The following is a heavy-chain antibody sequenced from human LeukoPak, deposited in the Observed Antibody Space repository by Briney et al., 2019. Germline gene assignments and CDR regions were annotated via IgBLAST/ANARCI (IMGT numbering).Heavy chain of an antibody. J-gene: IGHJ4*02. CDR1: GGTFSSYA. CDR2: IDPSGGST. V-gene: IGHV1-46*01. CDR3: ARDLGSYGDSDY. Sequence: ASVKVSCKASGGTFSSYAISWVRQAPGQGLEWMGIIDPSGGSTSYAQKFQGRVTMTRDTSTSTVYMELSSLRSEDTAVYYCARDLGSYGDSDYWGQGTLVTVSS. D-gene: IGHD4-17*01.